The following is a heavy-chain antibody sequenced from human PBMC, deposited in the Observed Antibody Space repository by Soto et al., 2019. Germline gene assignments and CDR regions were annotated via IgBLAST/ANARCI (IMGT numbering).Heavy chain of an antibody. Sequence: QVQLVQSGAEVKQPGSSVKVSCKASGDTFSSFTISWVRQAPGQGLEWMGRIIPIVGIPDYAQKFQGRVTITADKSTSTAYMELSSLRSEDTAVYFCAREVGFPSGYKDYYYYYMDVWGKGTAVTVSS. J-gene: IGHJ6*03. CDR3: AREVGFPSGYKDYYYYYMDV. D-gene: IGHD3-22*01. CDR1: GDTFSSFT. V-gene: IGHV1-69*02. CDR2: IIPIVGIP.